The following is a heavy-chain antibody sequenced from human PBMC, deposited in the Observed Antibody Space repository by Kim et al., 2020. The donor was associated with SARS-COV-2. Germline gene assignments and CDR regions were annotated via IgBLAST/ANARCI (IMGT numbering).Heavy chain of an antibody. CDR2: IYYSGST. J-gene: IGHJ2*01. V-gene: IGHV4-39*01. D-gene: IGHD6-13*01. CDR3: ASPRLEVEYSSRNWYFDL. CDR1: GGSISSSSYY. Sequence: SETLSLTCTVSGGSISSSSYYWGWIRQPPGKGLEWIGSIYYSGSTYYNPSLKSRVTISVDTSKNQFSLKLSSVTAADTAVYYCASPRLEVEYSSRNWYFDLWGRGTLVTVSS.